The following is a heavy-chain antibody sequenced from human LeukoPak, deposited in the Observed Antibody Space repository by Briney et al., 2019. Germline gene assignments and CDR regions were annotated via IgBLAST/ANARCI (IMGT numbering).Heavy chain of an antibody. D-gene: IGHD5-24*01. V-gene: IGHV5-51*01. CDR1: GYSFTNYW. J-gene: IGHJ6*02. CDR2: IYPGDSDT. Sequence: GESLKISCQGSGYSFTNYWIGWVRQMPGKGLEWMGIIYPGDSDTRYSPSFQGQVTITADKSISTAYLQWSSLKASDTAMYYCARRHRDYCYGVDVWGQGTTVTVSS. CDR3: ARRHRDYCYGVDV.